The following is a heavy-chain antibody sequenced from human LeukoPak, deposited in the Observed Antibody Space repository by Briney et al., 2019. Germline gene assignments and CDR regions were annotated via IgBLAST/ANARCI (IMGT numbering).Heavy chain of an antibody. Sequence: SGPTLVNPTQTLTLTCTFSGFSLSTSGVGVGWIRQPPGKALEWLALIYWDDDKRYSPSLKSRLTITKDTSKNQVVLTMTNMDPVDTATYYCAHSPGYSSSWHTNNDAFDIWGQGTMVTVSS. D-gene: IGHD6-13*01. CDR3: AHSPGYSSSWHTNNDAFDI. CDR2: IYWDDDK. V-gene: IGHV2-5*02. J-gene: IGHJ3*02. CDR1: GFSLSTSGVG.